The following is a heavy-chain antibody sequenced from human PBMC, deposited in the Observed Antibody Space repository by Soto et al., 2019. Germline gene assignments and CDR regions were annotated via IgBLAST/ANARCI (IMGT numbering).Heavy chain of an antibody. CDR2: ISYDGSNK. Sequence: QVQLVESGGGVVQPGRSLRLSCAASGFTFSSYAMHWVRQAPGKGLEWVAVISYDGSNKYYADSVKGRFTISRDNSKNXLYLPMNSLRAEDTAGYYCARPLWRDDYNWGYFDLWGRGTLVTVSS. V-gene: IGHV3-30-3*01. CDR1: GFTFSSYA. D-gene: IGHD4-4*01. J-gene: IGHJ2*01. CDR3: ARPLWRDDYNWGYFDL.